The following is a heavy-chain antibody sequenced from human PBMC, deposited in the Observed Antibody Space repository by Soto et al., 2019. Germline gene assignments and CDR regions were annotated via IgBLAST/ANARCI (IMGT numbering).Heavy chain of an antibody. Sequence: PWETLSRTCTLGGSPINSHYWRWLRQPAEKVLEWLWCIHMRRTTRYNPSPKSLGTVSVDTSKNQLSLKLRSLTAADPALYFCARHDGSYYPHFDYWGQGTLVTVSS. V-gene: IGHV4-4*07. J-gene: IGHJ4*02. CDR2: IHMRRTT. CDR1: GSPINSHY. CDR3: ARHDGSYYPHFDY. D-gene: IGHD1-26*01.